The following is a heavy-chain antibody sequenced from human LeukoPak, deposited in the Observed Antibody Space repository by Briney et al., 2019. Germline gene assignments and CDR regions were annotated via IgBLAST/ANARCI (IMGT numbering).Heavy chain of an antibody. CDR1: GFIFSSYG. V-gene: IGHV3-23*01. CDR2: ISASGGRT. Sequence: GGSLRLSCAASGFIFSSYGMSWVRQAPGKGLEWVSAISASGGRTNNADSVKGRSTISRDNSKNTLYLQMNSLRAEDTAAYYCAKVAPLGDGDFWYFDLWGRGTLVTASS. D-gene: IGHD4-17*01. J-gene: IGHJ2*01. CDR3: AKVAPLGDGDFWYFDL.